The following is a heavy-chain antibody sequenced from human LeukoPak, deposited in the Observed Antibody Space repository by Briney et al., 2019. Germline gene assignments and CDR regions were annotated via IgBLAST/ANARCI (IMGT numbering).Heavy chain of an antibody. D-gene: IGHD5-12*01. CDR3: AKSYNGYESKPDY. CDR2: IWHDGSHK. V-gene: IGHV3-33*06. J-gene: IGHJ4*02. CDR1: GFTFSTYG. Sequence: GGSLRLSCAASGFTFSTYGMHWVRQAPGKGLEWVTVIWHDGSHKDYADSVKGRFTISRDNSKNTLYLQMNSLRAEDTAVYYCAKSYNGYESKPDYWGQGTLVTVSS.